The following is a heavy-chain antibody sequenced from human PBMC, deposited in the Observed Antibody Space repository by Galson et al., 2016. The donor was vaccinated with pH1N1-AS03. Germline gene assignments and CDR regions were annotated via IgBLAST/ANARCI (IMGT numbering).Heavy chain of an antibody. CDR1: GYTFTSHR. CDR3: ARGHMSLSGFWDS. D-gene: IGHD3-9*01. CDR2: LTTSTRDP. J-gene: IGHJ4*02. Sequence: SVKVSCKASGYTFTSHRIIWVRQAPGQGLECMGWLTTSTRDPTYAQGFTGRFAFSLDTSVSTAYLQIDSLKADDTAVYYCARGHMSLSGFWDSWGQGTLVTVSS. V-gene: IGHV7-4-1*01.